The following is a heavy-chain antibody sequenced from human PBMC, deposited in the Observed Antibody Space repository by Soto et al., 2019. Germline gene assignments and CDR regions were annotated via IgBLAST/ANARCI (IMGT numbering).Heavy chain of an antibody. Sequence: ASVKVSCKASGYTFTSYDINWVRQATGQGLEWMGWMNPNSGNTGYAQKFQGRVTMTRNTSISTAYMELSSLRSEDTAVYYCARGVLMTTVNNNWFDPWGQGTLVTVSS. CDR3: ARGVLMTTVNNNWFDP. J-gene: IGHJ5*02. D-gene: IGHD4-17*01. V-gene: IGHV1-8*01. CDR2: MNPNSGNT. CDR1: GYTFTSYD.